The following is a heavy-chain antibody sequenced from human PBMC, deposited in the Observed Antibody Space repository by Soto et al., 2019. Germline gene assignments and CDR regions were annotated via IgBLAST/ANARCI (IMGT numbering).Heavy chain of an antibody. V-gene: IGHV3-21*06. D-gene: IGHD6-6*01. CDR2: ISSTTNYI. J-gene: IGHJ4*02. CDR3: ARASEDITPNIDY. CDR1: GFTFTRYS. Sequence: EVQLVESGGGLVKPGGSLRLSCAASGFTFTRYSMNWVRQAPGKGLEWVSSISSTTNYIYYGDSMKGRFTISRDNAKNSLSLEMNRLRAEDTDVYYCARASEDITPNIDYWGQGTMVTVSS.